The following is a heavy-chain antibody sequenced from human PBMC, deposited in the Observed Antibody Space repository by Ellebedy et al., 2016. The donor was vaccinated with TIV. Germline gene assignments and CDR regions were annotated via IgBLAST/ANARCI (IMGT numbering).Heavy chain of an antibody. CDR2: ISAYNGNT. D-gene: IGHD2-2*01. Sequence: ASVKVSCXASGYTFTSYYMHWVRQAPGQGLEWMGWISAYNGNTNYAQKLQGRVTMTTDTSTSTAYMELSRLRSDDTAVYYCASAVVPAHYYYMDVWGKGTTVTVSS. CDR3: ASAVVPAHYYYMDV. CDR1: GYTFTSYY. V-gene: IGHV1-18*04. J-gene: IGHJ6*03.